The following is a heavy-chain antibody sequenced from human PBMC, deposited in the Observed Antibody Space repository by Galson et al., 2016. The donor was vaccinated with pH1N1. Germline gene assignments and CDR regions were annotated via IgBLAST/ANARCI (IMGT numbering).Heavy chain of an antibody. CDR1: GYTFTRYY. CDR2: IYPRDGGA. Sequence: SCKASGYTFTRYYMHWVRQAPGQGLEWVGIIYPRDGGAVYAQRLQGRVTLTRDTSTSTVYMELTSLRPDDTVVYYCAAPHSPRYDFDFWGQGTMVTVSS. CDR3: AAPHSPRYDFDF. D-gene: IGHD1-26*01. J-gene: IGHJ3*01. V-gene: IGHV1-46*03.